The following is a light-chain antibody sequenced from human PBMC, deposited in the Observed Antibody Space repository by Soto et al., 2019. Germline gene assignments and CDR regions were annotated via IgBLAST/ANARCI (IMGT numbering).Light chain of an antibody. V-gene: IGLV2-14*02. CDR1: SSDVGSYSL. CDR3: SSYTGSTNYV. Sequence: QSALTQPASVSGSPGQSITISCTGTSSDVGSYSLVSWYQQHPGKAPKLMIYQVTNRPSGVSNRFSGSKSGNTASLTISGLQAEDEADYYCSSYTGSTNYVFGTGTKLTVL. CDR2: QVT. J-gene: IGLJ1*01.